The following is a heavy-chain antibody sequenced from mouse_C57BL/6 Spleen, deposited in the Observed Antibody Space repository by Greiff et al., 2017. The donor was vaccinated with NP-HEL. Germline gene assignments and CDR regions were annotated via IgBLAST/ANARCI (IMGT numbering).Heavy chain of an antibody. D-gene: IGHD2-12*01. J-gene: IGHJ4*01. CDR2: ISSGGDYI. V-gene: IGHV5-9-1*02. CDR1: GFTFSSYA. CDR3: TLYDYAMDY. Sequence: DVMLVESGEGLVKPGGSLKLSCAASGFTFSSYAMSWVRQTPEKRLEWVAYISSGGDYIYYADTVKGRFTISRANARNTLYLQMSSLKSEDTAMYYCTLYDYAMDYWGQGTSVTVSS.